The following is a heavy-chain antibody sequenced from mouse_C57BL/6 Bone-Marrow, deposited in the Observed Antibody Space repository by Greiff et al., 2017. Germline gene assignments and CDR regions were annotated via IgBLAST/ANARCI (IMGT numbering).Heavy chain of an antibody. CDR2: IYPGSGNT. V-gene: IGHV1-76*01. CDR1: GYTFTDYY. CDR3: ARTYHAWCAY. J-gene: IGHJ3*01. Sequence: QVQLQQSGAELVRPGASVKLSCKASGYTFTDYYINWVKQRPGQGLEWIARIYPGSGNTYYNEKFKGKATLTAEKSSSTAYMQFSSLTSEDSAVYFCARTYHAWCAYWGQGTLVTVSA.